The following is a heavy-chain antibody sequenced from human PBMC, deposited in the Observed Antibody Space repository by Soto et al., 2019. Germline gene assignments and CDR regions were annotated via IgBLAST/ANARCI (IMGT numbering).Heavy chain of an antibody. D-gene: IGHD3-10*01. CDR3: AKDRIMVRGVSPPYYYYGMDV. V-gene: IGHV3-23*01. CDR2: ISGSGGST. J-gene: IGHJ6*02. Sequence: GGSLRLSCAASGFTFSSYAMSWVRQAPGKGLEWVSAISGSGGSTYYADSVKGRFTISRDISKNTLYLQMNSLRAEDTAVYYCAKDRIMVRGVSPPYYYYGMDVWGQGTTVTVSS. CDR1: GFTFSSYA.